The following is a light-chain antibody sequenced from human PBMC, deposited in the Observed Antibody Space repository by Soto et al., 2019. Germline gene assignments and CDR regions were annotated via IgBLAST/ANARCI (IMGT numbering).Light chain of an antibody. CDR3: HQYYSVPQT. V-gene: IGKV4-1*01. J-gene: IGKJ2*01. CDR1: QSVLHSSNNKNS. CDR2: WAS. Sequence: IVMTQSPDSLAVSLGERATINCKSSQSVLHSSNNKNSLAWYQQKPGQPPRLLISWASTRESWVPDRFSGSGSATDFTLTISRLQAEDVAVYYCHQYYSVPQTFGQGPNLDIK.